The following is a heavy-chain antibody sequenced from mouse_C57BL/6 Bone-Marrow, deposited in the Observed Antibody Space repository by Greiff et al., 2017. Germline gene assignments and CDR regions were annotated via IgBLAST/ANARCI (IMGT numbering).Heavy chain of an antibody. V-gene: IGHV1-55*01. Sequence: VQLQQPGAEFVKPGGSVKMSCKASGYTFTSYWITWVQQAPGQGLAWIGDIYPGSGSTYYNETFKSKVTLTVDTSAGTAYMQLSSLTAEDSAVYYCASWGFYAMDYWGQGTSVTVSS. CDR3: ASWGFYAMDY. CDR1: GYTFTSYW. J-gene: IGHJ4*01. CDR2: IYPGSGST.